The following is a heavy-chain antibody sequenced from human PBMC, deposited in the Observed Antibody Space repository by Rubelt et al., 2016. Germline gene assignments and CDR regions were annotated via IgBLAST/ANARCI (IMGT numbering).Heavy chain of an antibody. CDR3: AKDEESGEYYDSSGYYNRNAFDI. D-gene: IGHD3-22*01. CDR2: ISGSGGST. Sequence: GKGLEWVSAISGSGGSTYYADSVKGRFTISRDNSKNTLYLQMNSLRAEDTAVYYCAKDEESGEYYDSSGYYNRNAFDIWGQGTMVTVSS. J-gene: IGHJ3*02. V-gene: IGHV3-23*01.